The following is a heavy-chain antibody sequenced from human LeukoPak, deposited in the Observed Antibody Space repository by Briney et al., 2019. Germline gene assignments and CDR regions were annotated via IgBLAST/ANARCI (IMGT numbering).Heavy chain of an antibody. D-gene: IGHD1-1*01. CDR1: GFTFCSYE. CDR2: ISSSGSTI. CDR3: ARGPQLGWEDD. V-gene: IGHV3-48*03. J-gene: IGHJ4*02. Sequence: GGSLRLSCAASGFTFCSYEMNWVRQAPGKGLEWVSYISSSGSTIYYADSVKGRFTISRDNSKNTLYLQMNSLRAEDTAVYYCARGPQLGWEDDWGQGTLVTVSS.